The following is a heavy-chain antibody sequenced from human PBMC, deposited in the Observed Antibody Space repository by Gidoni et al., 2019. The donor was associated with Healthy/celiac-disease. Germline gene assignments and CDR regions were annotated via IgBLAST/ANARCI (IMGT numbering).Heavy chain of an antibody. CDR2: MNPNSGNT. J-gene: IGHJ5*02. Sequence: QVPLVQSGAEVKKPGASVTVSCKASGYTFTSYDITWVRQATGQGLEWMGWMNPNSGNTGYAQKFQGRVTMTRNTSISTAYMELSSLRSEDTAVYYCARGRRAYSSSWYWFDPWGQGTLVTVSS. D-gene: IGHD6-13*01. CDR3: ARGRRAYSSSWYWFDP. V-gene: IGHV1-8*01. CDR1: GYTFTSYD.